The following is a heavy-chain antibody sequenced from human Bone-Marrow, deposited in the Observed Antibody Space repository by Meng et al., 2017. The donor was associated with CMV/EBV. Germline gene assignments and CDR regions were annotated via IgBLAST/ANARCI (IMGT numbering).Heavy chain of an antibody. CDR1: DYTFTTYG. J-gene: IGHJ4*02. Sequence: ASVKVSCKASDYTFTTYGVTWVRQAPGQGLEWMGWISPYNRKTNYTQRLQGRVTMTADTSSRTAYMELRSLRSDDTAVYFCARGPSVAAAVTDYWGQGTLVTVSS. CDR3: ARGPSVAAAVTDY. CDR2: ISPYNRKT. D-gene: IGHD6-13*01. V-gene: IGHV1-18*01.